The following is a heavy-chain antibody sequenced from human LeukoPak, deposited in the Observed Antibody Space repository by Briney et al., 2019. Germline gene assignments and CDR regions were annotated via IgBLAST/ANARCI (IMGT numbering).Heavy chain of an antibody. J-gene: IGHJ4*02. Sequence: GGSLRLSCAASGFTFSSYAMSWVRQAPGKGLEWVSAISGSGGSTYYADSVKGRFTISRDNSKNTLYLQMNSLRAEDTAVYYCAKPSLVRQGGDYFDYWGQGTLVTVSS. CDR3: AKPSLVRQGGDYFDY. CDR1: GFTFSSYA. V-gene: IGHV3-23*01. D-gene: IGHD3-10*01. CDR2: ISGSGGST.